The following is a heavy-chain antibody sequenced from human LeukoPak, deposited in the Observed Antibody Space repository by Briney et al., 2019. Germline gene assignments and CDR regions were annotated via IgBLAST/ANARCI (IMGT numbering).Heavy chain of an antibody. CDR1: GYTFTGYY. V-gene: IGHV1-2*02. Sequence: ASVKVSCNASGYTFTGYYMHWVRQAPGQGLEWMGWINPTSGGTSYAQKFQGRVTMTRDTSISTAYMELSRLRSDDTAVYSCARGYSSSFSPPLYFDYWGQGTLVTVSS. CDR2: INPTSGGT. D-gene: IGHD6-6*01. CDR3: ARGYSSSFSPPLYFDY. J-gene: IGHJ4*02.